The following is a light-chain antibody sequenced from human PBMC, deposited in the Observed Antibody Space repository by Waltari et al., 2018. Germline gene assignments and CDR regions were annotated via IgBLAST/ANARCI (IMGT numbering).Light chain of an antibody. Sequence: EIVLTQSPGTLSLPPGERATLSCRASQSVSRTLAWYQQKPGQAPRLLIFGASNRATGIPDRFSGSGSGTDFSLIITRLEPKDSAMYYCQHYVRLPATFGQGTKVEIK. J-gene: IGKJ1*01. CDR3: QHYVRLPAT. V-gene: IGKV3-20*01. CDR2: GAS. CDR1: QSVSRT.